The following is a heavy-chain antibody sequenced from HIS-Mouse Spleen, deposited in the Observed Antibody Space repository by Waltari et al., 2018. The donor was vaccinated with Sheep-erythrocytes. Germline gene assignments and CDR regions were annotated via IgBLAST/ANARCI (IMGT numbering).Heavy chain of an antibody. CDR3: ALSVDLAGAFDI. V-gene: IGHV4-34*01. CDR1: GGSFSGYY. D-gene: IGHD6-19*01. J-gene: IGHJ3*02. Sequence: QVQLQQWGAGLLKPSETLSLTCAVYGGSFSGYYWSWIRQPPGKGLEWIGEINHSGSTNYTPSLKSRFTISVDTSKNQFSLKLSSVTAADTAVYYCALSVDLAGAFDIWGQGTMVTVSS. CDR2: INHSGST.